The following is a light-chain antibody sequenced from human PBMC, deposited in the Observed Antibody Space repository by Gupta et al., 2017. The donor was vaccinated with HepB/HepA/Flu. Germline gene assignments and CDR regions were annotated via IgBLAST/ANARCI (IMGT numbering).Light chain of an antibody. V-gene: IGLV2-23*02. Sequence: QSALTQPASVSASPGQSITISCTGTSSDVGNYDLVSWYQQHPGRAPKLIIYEVTERPSRVSDRFSGSKSGNTASLTISGLQADDESDYYCCSYAGSNTLTFGGGTKLTVL. J-gene: IGLJ2*01. CDR2: EVT. CDR1: SSDVGNYDL. CDR3: CSYAGSNTLT.